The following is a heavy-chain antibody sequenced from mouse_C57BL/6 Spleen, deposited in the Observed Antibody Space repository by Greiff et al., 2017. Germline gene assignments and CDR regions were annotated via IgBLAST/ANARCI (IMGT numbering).Heavy chain of an antibody. J-gene: IGHJ4*01. CDR3: ARGGDYYAMDY. V-gene: IGHV1-50*01. CDR2: IDPSDSYT. CDR1: GYTFTSYW. Sequence: VQLQQPGAELVKPGASVKLSCKASGYTFTSYWMQWVKQRPGQGLEWIGEIDPSDSYTNSNQKFKGKATLTVDTSSSPAYMQLSSLTSEDSAVYCCARGGDYYAMDYWGQGTSVTVSS.